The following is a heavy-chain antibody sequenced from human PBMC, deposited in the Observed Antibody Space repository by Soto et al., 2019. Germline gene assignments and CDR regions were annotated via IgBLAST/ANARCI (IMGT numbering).Heavy chain of an antibody. CDR3: ARDSRFGEFMSAFDI. V-gene: IGHV3-48*02. CDR1: GFTFSSYS. J-gene: IGHJ3*02. Sequence: EVQLVESGGVLVQPGGSLRLSCAASGFTFSSYSMNWVRQAPGKGLEWVSYISSSSSTIYYADSVKGRFTISRDNAKNSLYLQMNSLRDEDTAVYYCARDSRFGEFMSAFDIWGQGTMVTVSS. CDR2: ISSSSSTI. D-gene: IGHD3-10*01.